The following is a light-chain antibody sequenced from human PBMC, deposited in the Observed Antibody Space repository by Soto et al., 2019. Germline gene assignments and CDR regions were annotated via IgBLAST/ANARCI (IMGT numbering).Light chain of an antibody. CDR3: GSYTTSTTSYV. V-gene: IGLV2-14*01. CDR1: SSDVGGYNY. CDR2: EVS. J-gene: IGLJ1*01. Sequence: QSALTQPASVSGSPGQSITISCTGTSSDVGGYNYVSWYKQHPGKAPKLMIYEVSNRPSGVSNRFSDSKSGNTASLTISGLQAEDEADYYCGSYTTSTTSYVFGTGTKVTVL.